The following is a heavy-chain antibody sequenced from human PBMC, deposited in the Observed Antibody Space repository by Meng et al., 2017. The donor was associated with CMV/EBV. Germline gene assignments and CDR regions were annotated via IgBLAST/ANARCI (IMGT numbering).Heavy chain of an antibody. D-gene: IGHD2-2*01. Sequence: GESLMISCAASEFSFDDYTIHWVRPAPGEGLEWVSLISWDGGSTYYADSVKGRFIISRDNSKNSLYLQMNRLRTEDTALYYCAKDILEVPVPSAILSYGMDVWGQGTTVTVSS. CDR2: ISWDGGST. CDR1: EFSFDDYT. CDR3: AKDILEVPVPSAILSYGMDV. V-gene: IGHV3-43*01. J-gene: IGHJ6*02.